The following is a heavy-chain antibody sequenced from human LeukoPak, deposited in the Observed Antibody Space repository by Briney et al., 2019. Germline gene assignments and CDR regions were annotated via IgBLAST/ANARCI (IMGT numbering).Heavy chain of an antibody. CDR3: ARRGFDP. J-gene: IGHJ5*02. CDR2: IYYSGST. V-gene: IGHV4-59*12. CDR1: GGSISSYY. Sequence: PSETLSLTCTVSGGSISSYYWSWIRQPPGKGLEWIGYIYYSGSTNYNPSLKSRVTISVDTSKNQFSLKLSSVTAADTAVYYCARRGFDPWGQGTLVTVSS.